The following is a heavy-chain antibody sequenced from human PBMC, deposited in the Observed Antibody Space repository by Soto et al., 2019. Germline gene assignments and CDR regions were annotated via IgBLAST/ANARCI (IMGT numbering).Heavy chain of an antibody. V-gene: IGHV4-39*01. CDR2: IYYSGST. CDR1: GGSISSSSYY. CDR3: ARHESGRYYYDSSGYLPSLFDH. D-gene: IGHD3-22*01. J-gene: IGHJ5*02. Sequence: SETLSLTCTVSGGSISSSSYYWGWIRHPPGKGLEWIGSIYYSGSTYYNPSLKSRVTISVDTSKNQFSLKLSSVTAADTAVYYCARHESGRYYYDSSGYLPSLFDHWGQGTLVTVS.